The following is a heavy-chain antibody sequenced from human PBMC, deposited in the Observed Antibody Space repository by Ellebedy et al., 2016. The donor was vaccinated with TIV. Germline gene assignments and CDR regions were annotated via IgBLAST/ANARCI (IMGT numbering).Heavy chain of an antibody. CDR1: GASMGSYY. V-gene: IGHV4-39*01. Sequence: SETLSLTCTVSGASMGSYYWGWIRQPPGKGLEWIGSIYYSGSTYYNPSLKSRVTISVDTSKNQFSLKLSSVTAADTAVYYCARLGGQQLSRCYFDYWGQGTLVTVSS. D-gene: IGHD6-13*01. J-gene: IGHJ4*02. CDR2: IYYSGST. CDR3: ARLGGQQLSRCYFDY.